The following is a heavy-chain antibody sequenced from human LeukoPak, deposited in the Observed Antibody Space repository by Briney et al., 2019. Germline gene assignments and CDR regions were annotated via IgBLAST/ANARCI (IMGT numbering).Heavy chain of an antibody. CDR1: GFTFSSYA. Sequence: GGSLRLSCAASGFTFSSYAMSWVRQAPGEGLEWVSAISGSGGSTYYADSVKGRFTISRDNSKNTLYLQMNSLRAEDTAVYYCAKLGDYYGSGSYYFDYWGQGTLVTVSS. V-gene: IGHV3-23*01. D-gene: IGHD3-10*01. CDR2: ISGSGGST. J-gene: IGHJ4*02. CDR3: AKLGDYYGSGSYYFDY.